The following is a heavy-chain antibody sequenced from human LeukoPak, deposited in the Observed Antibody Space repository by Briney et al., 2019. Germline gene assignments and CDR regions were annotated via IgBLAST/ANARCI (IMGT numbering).Heavy chain of an antibody. D-gene: IGHD1-26*01. CDR2: INDSGGYT. CDR1: GFTFSSYA. V-gene: IGHV3-23*01. Sequence: PGGPLRLSCAASGFTFSSYAMSWVRQAPGKGLEWVSIINDSGGYTFYADSVKGRFTISRDNSKNTFYLQMDSLRADDTAVYYCARDFPVGVTNYWGQGTLVTVSS. J-gene: IGHJ4*02. CDR3: ARDFPVGVTNY.